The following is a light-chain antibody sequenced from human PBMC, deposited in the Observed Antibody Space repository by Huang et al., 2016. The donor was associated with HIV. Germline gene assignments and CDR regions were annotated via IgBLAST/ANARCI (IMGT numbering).Light chain of an antibody. V-gene: IGKV3-20*01. J-gene: IGKJ1*01. CDR3: QQYGSSPPT. Sequence: EIVLTQSPGTPSLSPGERATLSCRASQSVSSSYLVWYQQKPGQAPRLLIYDASSRATGIPDRFSGSGSGTDFTLTISRLEPEDFAVYYCQQYGSSPPTFGQGTKVEIK. CDR1: QSVSSSY. CDR2: DAS.